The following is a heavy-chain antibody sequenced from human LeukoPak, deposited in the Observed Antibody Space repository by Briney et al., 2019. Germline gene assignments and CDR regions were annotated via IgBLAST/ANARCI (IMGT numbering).Heavy chain of an antibody. CDR3: AKAPGVVPATRYYYYMDV. CDR2: ISGSGDST. CDR1: GFTFSSYA. J-gene: IGHJ6*03. D-gene: IGHD3-3*01. Sequence: PGGSLRLSCAASGFTFSSYAMSWVRQAPGKGLEWVSAISGSGDSTYYADSVKGRFTISRDNSKNTLYLQMNSLRAEDTAVYYCAKAPGVVPATRYYYYMDVWGKGTTVTVSS. V-gene: IGHV3-23*01.